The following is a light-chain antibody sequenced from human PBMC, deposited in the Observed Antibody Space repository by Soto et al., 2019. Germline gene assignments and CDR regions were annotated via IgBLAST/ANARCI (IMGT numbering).Light chain of an antibody. J-gene: IGKJ5*01. CDR1: QSIRRN. Sequence: EIVMTQSPATLSVSPGERVTLSCGASQSIRRNLAWYQQRPGQAPRLLIYGASTRATGIPARFSGSGSGTEFTLTISSLQSEDFAVYYCQQHNDWPPAITFGQGTRLEMK. V-gene: IGKV3D-15*01. CDR3: QQHNDWPPAIT. CDR2: GAS.